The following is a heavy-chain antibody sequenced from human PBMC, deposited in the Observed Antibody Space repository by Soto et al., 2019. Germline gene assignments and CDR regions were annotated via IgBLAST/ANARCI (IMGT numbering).Heavy chain of an antibody. Sequence: SETLSLTCTVSGGSISSYYWSWIRQPPGKGLEWIGYIYYSGSTNYNPSLKSRVTISVDTSKNQFSLKLSSVTAADTAVYYCARDGAAGSTKGPWYYGMDVWGQGXTVTVSS. J-gene: IGHJ6*02. CDR3: ARDGAAGSTKGPWYYGMDV. V-gene: IGHV4-59*01. D-gene: IGHD2-8*01. CDR2: IYYSGST. CDR1: GGSISSYY.